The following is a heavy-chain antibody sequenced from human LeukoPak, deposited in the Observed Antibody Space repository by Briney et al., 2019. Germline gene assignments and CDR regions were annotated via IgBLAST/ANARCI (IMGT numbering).Heavy chain of an antibody. CDR1: GYSLRSGYY. CDR2: IYHSGST. V-gene: IGHV4-38-2*02. Sequence: SETLSLTCTVSGYSLRSGYYWGWIRQPPGKGLEWIGSIYHSGSTYYNPSLKSRVTISVDTSKNQFSLKLSSVTAADTAVYYCARHSYYANWFDPWGQGTLVTVSS. CDR3: ARHSYYANWFDP. D-gene: IGHD3-10*01. J-gene: IGHJ5*02.